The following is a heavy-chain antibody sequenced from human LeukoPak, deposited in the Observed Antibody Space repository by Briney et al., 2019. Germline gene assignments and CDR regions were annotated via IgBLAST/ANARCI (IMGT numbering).Heavy chain of an antibody. V-gene: IGHV3-21*01. CDR2: ISSSSSYI. CDR1: GFNFSSYS. Sequence: GGSLRLSCAASGFNFSSYSMNWVRQAPGKGLEWVSSISSSSSYIYYADSVKGRFTISRDNAKNSLYLQMNSLRAEDTAVYYCARDAPIAAAGTGDAFDIWGQGTMVTVSS. D-gene: IGHD6-13*01. CDR3: ARDAPIAAAGTGDAFDI. J-gene: IGHJ3*02.